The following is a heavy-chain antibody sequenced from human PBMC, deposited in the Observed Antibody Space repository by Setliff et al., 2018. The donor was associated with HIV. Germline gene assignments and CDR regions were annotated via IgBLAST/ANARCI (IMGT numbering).Heavy chain of an antibody. CDR2: IWYDGSDK. Sequence: GGSLRLSCAVSGFTFTSYGMHWVRQAPGKGLEWVAVIWYDGSDKYYADSVKGRFTISRDNSKNTLYLQMNSLRAEDTAVYYCARDKDYYDYSGYYYIYYYMDVWGKGTTVTVSS. V-gene: IGHV3-33*01. J-gene: IGHJ6*03. CDR1: GFTFTSYG. CDR3: ARDKDYYDYSGYYYIYYYMDV. D-gene: IGHD3-22*01.